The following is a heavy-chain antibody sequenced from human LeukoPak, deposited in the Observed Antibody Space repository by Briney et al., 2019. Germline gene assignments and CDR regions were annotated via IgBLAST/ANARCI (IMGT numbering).Heavy chain of an antibody. Sequence: PSETLSLTCTVSGGSISNYYWNWIRQPPGKGLEWIGNIFYSGSTYHSPSLRSRVTISLDTSRNQFSLKLNSVTAADTAVYYCAKSNGYGLVDIWGQGTMVTVSS. J-gene: IGHJ3*02. D-gene: IGHD3-10*01. CDR1: GGSISNYY. CDR2: IFYSGST. V-gene: IGHV4-59*12. CDR3: AKSNGYGLVDI.